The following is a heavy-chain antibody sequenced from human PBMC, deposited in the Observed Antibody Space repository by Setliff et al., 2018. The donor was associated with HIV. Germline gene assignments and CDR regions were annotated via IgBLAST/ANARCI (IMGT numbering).Heavy chain of an antibody. CDR2: ISTSGSNI. Sequence: PGGSLRLSCSASGFTFSSYTMSWVRQAPGKGLEWVSSISTSGSNIYHADSLKGRFTISRDNAKNSLYLQMNSLRAEDTAVYYCARGLRWIQVSPDYFDFWGQGTLVTVSS. CDR3: ARGLRWIQVSPDYFDF. V-gene: IGHV3-21*01. CDR1: GFTFSSYT. J-gene: IGHJ4*02. D-gene: IGHD5-18*01.